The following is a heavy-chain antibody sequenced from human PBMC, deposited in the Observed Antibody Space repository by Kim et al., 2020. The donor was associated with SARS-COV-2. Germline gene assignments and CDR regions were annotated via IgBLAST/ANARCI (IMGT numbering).Heavy chain of an antibody. J-gene: IGHJ4*02. CDR1: GGSISSSSYY. D-gene: IGHD3-16*01. CDR3: ARSLGVHRYPFDY. Sequence: SETLSLTCTVSGGSISSSSYYWGWIRQPPGKGLEWIGSIYYSGSTYYNPSLKSRVTISVDTSKNQFSLKLSSVTAADTAVYYCARSLGVHRYPFDYWGQGTLVTVSS. CDR2: IYYSGST. V-gene: IGHV4-39*07.